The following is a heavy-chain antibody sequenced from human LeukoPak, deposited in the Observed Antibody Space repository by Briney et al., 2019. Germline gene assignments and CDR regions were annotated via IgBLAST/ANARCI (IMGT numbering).Heavy chain of an antibody. CDR1: GYSISSGYY. D-gene: IGHD3-10*01. J-gene: IGHJ6*03. V-gene: IGHV4-38-2*01. Sequence: SETLSLTCAVSGYSISSGYYWGWIRQPPGKGLEWIGSIYHSGSTYYNPSLKSRVTISVDTSKNQFSLKLSSVTAADTAVYYCARLSWDVETLWRYYYYYYMDAWGKGTTVTVSS. CDR3: ARLSWDVETLWRYYYYYYMDA. CDR2: IYHSGST.